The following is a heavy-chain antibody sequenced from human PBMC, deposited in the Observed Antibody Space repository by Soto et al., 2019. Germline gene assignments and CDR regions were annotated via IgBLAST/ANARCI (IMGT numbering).Heavy chain of an antibody. CDR1: GGSVNNYY. CDR3: ARGSAWSGTNWFDP. D-gene: IGHD6-19*01. V-gene: IGHV4-4*09. CDR2: IYHSGTT. Sequence: QVQLQESGPGLVKPSETLSLTCTISGGSVNNYYWSWIRQPPGMGLEWIGYIYHSGTTSYKPSLKSRVAILIDTSRTHFSLKLTSVTAADTAVYYCARGSAWSGTNWFDPWGQGTLVTVSS. J-gene: IGHJ5*02.